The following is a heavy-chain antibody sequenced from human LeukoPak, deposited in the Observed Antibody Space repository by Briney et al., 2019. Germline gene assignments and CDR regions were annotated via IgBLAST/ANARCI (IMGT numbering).Heavy chain of an antibody. CDR1: GFTFGGYD. V-gene: IGHV3-33*01. D-gene: IGHD3-16*01. Sequence: GGSLRLSCAGSGFTFGGYDMHWFRQTPGKGLEWVAVIAYDGSRAFYADSVKGRFTISRDNSKNTMSVQMDDLRAEDTAVYYCTRYDNDHFDYWGQGTLVTVSS. J-gene: IGHJ4*02. CDR2: IAYDGSRA. CDR3: TRYDNDHFDY.